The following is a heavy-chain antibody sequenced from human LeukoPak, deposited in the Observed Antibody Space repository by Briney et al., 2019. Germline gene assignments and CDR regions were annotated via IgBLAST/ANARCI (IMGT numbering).Heavy chain of an antibody. Sequence: GGSLRLSCVASGFTISGHAMSWVRQAPAKGLEWVSITVAGYSETHYADSVRGRFTISRDDSSNTLSLKMNSLRADDTGTYYCVKDFCRGGNCPFPFFDSWGQGTVVTVSS. D-gene: IGHD4-23*01. CDR3: VKDFCRGGNCPFPFFDS. V-gene: IGHV3-23*01. CDR1: GFTISGHA. CDR2: TVAGYSET. J-gene: IGHJ4*02.